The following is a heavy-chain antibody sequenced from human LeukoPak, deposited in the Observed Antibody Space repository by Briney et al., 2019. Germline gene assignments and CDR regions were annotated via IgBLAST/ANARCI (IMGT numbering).Heavy chain of an antibody. J-gene: IGHJ4*02. CDR1: GFTFSSHA. Sequence: GGSLRLSCAASGFTFSSHAMHWVRQAPGKGLEWVALISYDGSDKYYAGSVKGRFTISRDNSKNTLYLQMHSLRPEDTAAYYCARGWRYYDSSGYYLDYWGQGTLVTVSS. CDR3: ARGWRYYDSSGYYLDY. CDR2: ISYDGSDK. D-gene: IGHD3-22*01. V-gene: IGHV3-30*04.